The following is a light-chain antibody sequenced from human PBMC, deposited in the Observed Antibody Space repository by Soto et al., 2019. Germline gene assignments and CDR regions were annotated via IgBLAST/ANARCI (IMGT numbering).Light chain of an antibody. CDR2: DIS. CDR3: QQYNNWPS. Sequence: VVSQSGATRSLSPGERATLSCRASQTVSRNLAWYQQRPGQAPRLLIYDISNRATGVPARFSGSGSETEFTLPITSLHSEAFAAYFCQQYNNWPSFGQGTRLEIK. CDR1: QTVSRN. J-gene: IGKJ5*01. V-gene: IGKV3-15*01.